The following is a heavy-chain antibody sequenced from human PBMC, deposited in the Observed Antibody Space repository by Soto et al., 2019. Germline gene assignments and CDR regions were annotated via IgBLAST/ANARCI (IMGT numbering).Heavy chain of an antibody. J-gene: IGHJ5*02. CDR2: INAGNGNT. V-gene: IGHV1-3*01. D-gene: IGHD1-20*01. CDR1: GYTFTSYA. CDR3: ARGGNWNHGCDP. Sequence: SVKVSCKASGYTFTSYAMHWVRQAPGQRLEWMGWINAGNGNTKYSQKFQGRVTITRDTSASTAYMELSSLRSEDTAVYYCARGGNWNHGCDPWGQGTLVTVS.